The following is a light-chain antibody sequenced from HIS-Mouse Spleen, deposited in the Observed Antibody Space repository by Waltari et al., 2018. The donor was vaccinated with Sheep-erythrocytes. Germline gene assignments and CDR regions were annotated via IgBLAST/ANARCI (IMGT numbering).Light chain of an antibody. Sequence: QSALTQPRSVSGSPGQSVTISCTGTSSDVGGYNYVSWYQQHPGKAPTLMLYDVSKRPSGVPYRFSGSKSGNTASLTISGLQAEDEADYYCCSYAGSYNHVFATGTKVTVL. J-gene: IGLJ1*01. CDR3: CSYAGSYNHV. CDR1: SSDVGGYNY. V-gene: IGLV2-11*01. CDR2: DVS.